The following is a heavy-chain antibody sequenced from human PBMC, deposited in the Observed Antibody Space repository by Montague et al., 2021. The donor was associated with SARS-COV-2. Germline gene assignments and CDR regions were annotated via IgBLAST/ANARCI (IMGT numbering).Heavy chain of an antibody. Sequence: SETLSLTCDVSGVSLSGYFWSWLRQPPGKGPEWIGQINHSGRSDSNPSLMDRVTISIDTSKKQFSLNLTSVTVADTAVYYCARGMVQGVRSFGLYGHLFVYWGQGTVVIVSS. J-gene: IGHJ4*02. CDR1: GVSLSGYF. V-gene: IGHV4-34*01. CDR3: ARGMVQGVRSFGLYGHLFVY. D-gene: IGHD3-10*01. CDR2: INHSGRS.